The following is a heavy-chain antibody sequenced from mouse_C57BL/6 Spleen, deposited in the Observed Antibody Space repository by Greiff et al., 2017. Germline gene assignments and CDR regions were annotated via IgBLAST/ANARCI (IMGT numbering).Heavy chain of an antibody. V-gene: IGHV1-36*01. CDR3: ATTTSLSMDY. CDR1: GFTFTDYY. Sequence: EVKLVESGPVLVKPGPSVKISCKASGFTFTDYYMHWVKQSHGKSLEWIGLVYPYNGGTSYNQKFKGKATLTVDTSSSTAYMELNSLTSEDSAVYYCATTTSLSMDYWGQGTSVTVSS. J-gene: IGHJ4*01. CDR2: VYPYNGGT. D-gene: IGHD5-5*01.